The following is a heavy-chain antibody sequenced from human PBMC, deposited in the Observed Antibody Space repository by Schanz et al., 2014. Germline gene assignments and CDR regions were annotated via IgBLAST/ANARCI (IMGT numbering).Heavy chain of an antibody. D-gene: IGHD6-13*01. CDR2: ISYDGSSK. Sequence: VQLVESGGGVVRPGGSLRLSCAASGFGFDDYAMSWVRQAPGKGLEWVALISYDGSSKNHADSVKGRFTISRDNSNNTVYLQMNSLRAEDTAVYYCARARSWPDYWGQGTLVTISS. J-gene: IGHJ4*02. CDR3: ARARSWPDY. V-gene: IGHV3-33*08. CDR1: GFGFDDYA.